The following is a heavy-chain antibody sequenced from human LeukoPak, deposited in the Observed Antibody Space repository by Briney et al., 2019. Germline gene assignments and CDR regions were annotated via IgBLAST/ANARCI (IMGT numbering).Heavy chain of an antibody. J-gene: IGHJ5*02. CDR1: GYSFTTYW. Sequence: GESLRISCKGSGYSFTTYWIAWVRQMPGKGLEWMGRIDPSDSYTNYSPSFQGHFTISADKSISTAYLQWSSLKAPDTAMYYCATMREQQLVRGDWFDPWGQGTLVTVSS. CDR2: IDPSDSYT. V-gene: IGHV5-10-1*01. CDR3: ATMREQQLVRGDWFDP. D-gene: IGHD6-13*01.